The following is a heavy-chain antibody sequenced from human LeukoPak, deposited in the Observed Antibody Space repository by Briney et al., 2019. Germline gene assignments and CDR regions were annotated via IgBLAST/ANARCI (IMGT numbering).Heavy chain of an antibody. J-gene: IGHJ4*02. CDR2: IYHSGST. D-gene: IGHD6-6*01. Sequence: SETLSHTCTVSGYSISSGYYWGWIRQPPGKGLEWIGSIYHSGSTYYNPSLKSRVTISVDTSKNQFSLKLSSVTAADTAVYYCARPSYSSSSVSDYWGQGTLVTVSS. CDR3: ARPSYSSSSVSDY. V-gene: IGHV4-38-2*02. CDR1: GYSISSGYY.